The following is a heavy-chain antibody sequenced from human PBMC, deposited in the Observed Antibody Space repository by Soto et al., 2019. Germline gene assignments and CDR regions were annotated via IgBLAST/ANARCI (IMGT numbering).Heavy chain of an antibody. CDR1: GFTFSSYW. Sequence: EVQLVESGGGLVQPGGSLRLSCAASGFTFSSYWMSWVRQAPGKGLEWVANIKQDGSEKYYVDSVKGRFTISRDNAKNSLYLQMNSLRAEDTAVYYCARVSTYYDFWSGYYRAFDYWGQGTLVTVSS. D-gene: IGHD3-3*01. CDR3: ARVSTYYDFWSGYYRAFDY. V-gene: IGHV3-7*01. CDR2: IKQDGSEK. J-gene: IGHJ4*02.